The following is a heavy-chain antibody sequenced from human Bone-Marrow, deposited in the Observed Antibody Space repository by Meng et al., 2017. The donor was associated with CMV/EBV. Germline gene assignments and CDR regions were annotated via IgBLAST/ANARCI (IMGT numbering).Heavy chain of an antibody. J-gene: IGHJ6*02. CDR2: ISAYNGDT. Sequence: ASVKVSCKASGYIFTKYGVNWMRQAPGQGPEWMGWISAYNGDTMYAPKVQGRVTMTTDTSTSTAYMELRGLRSDDTAVYYCARVQKQSVVVPAAIPWSAYYYGMDVWGQGTTVTVSS. D-gene: IGHD2-2*01. CDR1: GYIFTKYG. CDR3: ARVQKQSVVVPAAIPWSAYYYGMDV. V-gene: IGHV1-18*01.